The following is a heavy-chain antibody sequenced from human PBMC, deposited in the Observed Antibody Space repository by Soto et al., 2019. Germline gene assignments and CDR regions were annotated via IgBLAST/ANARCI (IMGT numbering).Heavy chain of an antibody. V-gene: IGHV3-30-3*01. D-gene: IGHD1-26*01. CDR1: GFPLCSYA. J-gene: IGHJ5*02. CDR3: ARGLSGSSWGSSDP. Sequence: GGSLSLSCAASGFPLCSYAMHWVRKAPCKGLESVAVISYDGCNKYYADSVKGRFTISRDNSKNTLYLQINSLRAGDTAVYYCARGLSGSSWGSSDPWGPGSLVTV. CDR2: ISYDGCNK.